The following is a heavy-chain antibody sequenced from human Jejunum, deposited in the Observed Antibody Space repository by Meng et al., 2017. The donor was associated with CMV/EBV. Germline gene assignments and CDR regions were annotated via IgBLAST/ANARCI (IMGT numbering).Heavy chain of an antibody. Sequence: SSGYASANRAIVWEPHAPGQGLQWMGWINTGTGSPSYAQDFTGRFVFSLATAVSTAYLRVSSLKGGDTAFYYCARGRPATNLNNGYWGQGTLVTVSS. V-gene: IGHV7-4-1*02. CDR3: ARGRPATNLNNGY. J-gene: IGHJ4*02. CDR1: GYASANRA. D-gene: IGHD6-25*01. CDR2: INTGTGSP.